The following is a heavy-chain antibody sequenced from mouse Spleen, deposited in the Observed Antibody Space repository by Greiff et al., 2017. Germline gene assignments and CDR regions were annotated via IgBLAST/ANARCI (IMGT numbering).Heavy chain of an antibody. V-gene: IGHV1-76*01. Sequence: QVQLQQSGAELVRPGTSVKLSCKASGYTFTDYYINWVKQRPGQGLEWIARIYPGSGNTYYNEKFKGKATLTAEKSSSTAYMQLSSLTSEDSAVYFCARALMITPYAMDYWGQGTSVTVSS. J-gene: IGHJ4*01. CDR3: ARALMITPYAMDY. D-gene: IGHD2-4*01. CDR1: GYTFTDYY. CDR2: IYPGSGNT.